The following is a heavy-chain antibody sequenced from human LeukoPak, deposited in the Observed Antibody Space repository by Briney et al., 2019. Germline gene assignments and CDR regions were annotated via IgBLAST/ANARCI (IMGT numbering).Heavy chain of an antibody. CDR3: ARDRDGYKQGAFDI. D-gene: IGHD5-24*01. CDR1: GFIFSGYN. Sequence: PGGSLRLSCAASGFIFSGYNMNWVRQAPGKGLEWVSSISSSSSYTYYADSVKGRFTISRDNAKNSLYLQMNSLRAEDTAVYYCARDRDGYKQGAFDIWGQGTMVTVSS. CDR2: ISSSSSYT. V-gene: IGHV3-21*01. J-gene: IGHJ3*02.